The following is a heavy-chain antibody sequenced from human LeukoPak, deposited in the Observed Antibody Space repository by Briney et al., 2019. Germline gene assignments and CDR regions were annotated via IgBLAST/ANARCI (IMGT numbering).Heavy chain of an antibody. Sequence: ASVKVSCKVSGYTLTELSMHWVRQAPGKGLEWMGGFDPEDGETIYAQKFQGRVTMTEDISTDTAYMELSSLRSEDTAVYYCATALVVPAADDAFDIWGQGTMVTVSS. CDR3: ATALVVPAADDAFDI. CDR1: GYTLTELS. J-gene: IGHJ3*02. V-gene: IGHV1-24*01. D-gene: IGHD2-2*01. CDR2: FDPEDGET.